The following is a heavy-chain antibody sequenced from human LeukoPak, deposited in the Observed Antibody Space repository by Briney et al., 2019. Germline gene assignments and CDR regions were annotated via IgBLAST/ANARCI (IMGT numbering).Heavy chain of an antibody. CDR3: ARINSSRWYDF. Sequence: ASVKVSCKASGNTFSGYYMHWVRQAPGQGLEWMGWINPNIGDTNYAQKFQGRVTMTRDTSISTAYMELSRLRFDDTAVYYCARINSSRWYDFWGQGTLVTVSS. V-gene: IGHV1-2*02. J-gene: IGHJ4*02. CDR2: INPNIGDT. D-gene: IGHD6-13*01. CDR1: GNTFSGYY.